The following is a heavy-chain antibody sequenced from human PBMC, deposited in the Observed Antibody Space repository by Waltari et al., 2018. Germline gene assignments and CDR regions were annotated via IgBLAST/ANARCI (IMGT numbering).Heavy chain of an antibody. J-gene: IGHJ4*02. Sequence: QVQLVQSGAEVKKPGSSVKVSCKASGGTFSSYAISWVRQAPGQGLEWMGGIIPILEIANSAQKFQGRVPITAGESTRTAYMELSSLRSEDTAVYYCASPRDGYNCFDYWGQGTLVTVSS. CDR2: IIPILEIA. CDR1: GGTFSSYA. D-gene: IGHD5-12*01. V-gene: IGHV1-69*04. CDR3: ASPRDGYNCFDY.